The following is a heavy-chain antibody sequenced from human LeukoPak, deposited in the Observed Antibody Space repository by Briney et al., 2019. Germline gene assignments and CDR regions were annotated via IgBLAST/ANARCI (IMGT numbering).Heavy chain of an antibody. V-gene: IGHV1-2*02. CDR3: ARIGYNHYFDY. CDR1: GYTFTDYY. D-gene: IGHD5-24*01. Sequence: ASVKVSCKASGYTFTDYYLHGVRQAPGQGLEWIGWINPNSGGTNYAQTFQGRITMTRDTSITTVYLELSRLRSDDTAVYYCARIGYNHYFDYWGQATLVTVSS. CDR2: INPNSGGT. J-gene: IGHJ4*02.